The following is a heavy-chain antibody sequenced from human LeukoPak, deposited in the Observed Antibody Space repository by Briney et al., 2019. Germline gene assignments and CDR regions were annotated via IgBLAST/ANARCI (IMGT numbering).Heavy chain of an antibody. CDR3: ARLLYDYFSGSYYYFDY. V-gene: IGHV4-39*07. CDR2: IYYSGST. D-gene: IGHD3-3*01. CDR1: GGSISSSSSTYH. J-gene: IGHJ4*02. Sequence: SETLSLTCIVSGGSISSSSSTYHWGWIRQPPGKGLERIGSIYYSGSTYLNPSLKSRVTLSVDTSKNQFSLQLGSVAAADTAVYYCARLLYDYFSGSYYYFDYWGQGTLVTVSS.